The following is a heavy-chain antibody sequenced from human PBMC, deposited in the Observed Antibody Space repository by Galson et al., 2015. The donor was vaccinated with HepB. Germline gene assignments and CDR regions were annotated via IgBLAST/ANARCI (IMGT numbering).Heavy chain of an antibody. CDR1: GFTFSSYA. V-gene: IGHV3-30-3*01. J-gene: IGHJ3*02. Sequence: SLRLSCAASGFTFSSYAMHWVRQASGKGLEWVAVISYDGSNKYYADSVKGRFTISRDNSKNTLYLQMNSLRAEDTAVYYCARDGGGYSSSAPLLPPYYYYYEEASDIWGQGTMVTVSS. CDR3: ARDGGGYSSSAPLLPPYYYYYEEASDI. D-gene: IGHD6-6*01. CDR2: ISYDGSNK.